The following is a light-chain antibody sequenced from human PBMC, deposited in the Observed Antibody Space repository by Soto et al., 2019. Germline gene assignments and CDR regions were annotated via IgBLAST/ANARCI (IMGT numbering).Light chain of an antibody. CDR2: DAS. CDR3: QQYDSGWT. CDR1: QSVTNDY. V-gene: IGKV3-20*01. J-gene: IGKJ1*01. Sequence: EIVLTQSPGTLSLSPGERATLSCRASQSVTNDYLAWYQQKPGQAPRLLIYDASSRATGIPDRFSGSGSGTDFTLTISRLEPEDFAVYYCQQYDSGWTFGQGTKVEMK.